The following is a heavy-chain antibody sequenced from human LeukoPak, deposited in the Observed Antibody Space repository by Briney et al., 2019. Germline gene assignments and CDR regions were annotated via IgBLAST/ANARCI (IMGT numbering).Heavy chain of an antibody. D-gene: IGHD2-2*01. Sequence: PGGSLRLSCAASGFTFSSYSMNWVRQAPGKGLEWVSYISSSSAIYYADSVKGRFTISRDNAKNSLYLQMNSLRAEDTAVYYCAKIPSLNVVVPAAKAYFDYWGQGTLVTVSS. CDR2: ISSSSAI. J-gene: IGHJ4*02. V-gene: IGHV3-48*01. CDR3: AKIPSLNVVVPAAKAYFDY. CDR1: GFTFSSYS.